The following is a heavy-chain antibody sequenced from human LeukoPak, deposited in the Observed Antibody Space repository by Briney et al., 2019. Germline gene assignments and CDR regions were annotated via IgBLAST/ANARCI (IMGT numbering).Heavy chain of an antibody. CDR2: IYYSGST. Sequence: SETLSLTCTVSGGSISSYYWSWIRQPLGKGLEWIGYIYYSGSTNYNPSLKSRVTISVDTSKNQFSLKLSSVTAADTAVYYCARHPYYYGSGFDYWGQGTLVTVSS. CDR3: ARHPYYYGSGFDY. D-gene: IGHD3-10*01. CDR1: GGSISSYY. J-gene: IGHJ4*02. V-gene: IGHV4-59*08.